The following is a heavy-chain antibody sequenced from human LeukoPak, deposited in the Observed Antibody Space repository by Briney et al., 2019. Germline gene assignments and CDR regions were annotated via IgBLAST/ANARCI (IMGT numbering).Heavy chain of an antibody. J-gene: IGHJ4*02. CDR2: IYSGGSP. CDR3: ARACIAVAVHYFDY. CDR1: GFTVRSSY. D-gene: IGHD6-19*01. V-gene: IGHV3-53*01. Sequence: GGSLRLSCAASGFTVRSSYMSWVRQAPGKGLEWVSVIYSGGSPDYADSAKGRFTISTDSSKNTLYLQMNSLRVEDTAVYYCARACIAVAVHYFDYWGQGTLVTVSS.